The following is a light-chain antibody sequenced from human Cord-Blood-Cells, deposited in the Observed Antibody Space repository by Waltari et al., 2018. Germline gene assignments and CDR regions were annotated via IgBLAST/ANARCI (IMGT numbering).Light chain of an antibody. CDR2: EGS. CDR1: SSDVVGYNY. Sequence: QSALTQPPSASGSPGQSVTISCTGTSSDVVGYNYVSWYQQHPGKAPILMIYEGSKRPAGGPDRFSGSKSSNTASLTVSGLQAEDEADYYCSSYAGSNNFVFGTGTKVTVL. V-gene: IGLV2-8*01. J-gene: IGLJ1*01. CDR3: SSYAGSNNFV.